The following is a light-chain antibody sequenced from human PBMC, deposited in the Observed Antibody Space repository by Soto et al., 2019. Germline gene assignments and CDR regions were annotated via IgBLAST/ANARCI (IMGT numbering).Light chain of an antibody. CDR1: QSVSSSY. V-gene: IGKV3-20*01. CDR3: QQYGRSPFT. Sequence: EVVLTQSPGTLSLSPGERATLSCRASQSVSSSYLGWYQQKPGQAPRLLIFAASSRATGIPDRFSGSGSGTDFTLTISRLEPEDVAVYYCQQYGRSPFTFGQGTKLQIK. CDR2: AAS. J-gene: IGKJ2*01.